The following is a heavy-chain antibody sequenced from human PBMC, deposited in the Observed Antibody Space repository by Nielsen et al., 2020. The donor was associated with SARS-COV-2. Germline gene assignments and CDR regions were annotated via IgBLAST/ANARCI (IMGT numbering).Heavy chain of an antibody. CDR2: IIPIFGTT. J-gene: IGHJ4*02. V-gene: IGHV1-69*13. D-gene: IGHD6-19*01. CDR3: ARDDLGSGWYRPVLYY. CDR1: GDTFSNYA. Sequence: SVKVSCKASGDTFSNYAISWVRQAPGQGLEWMGGIIPIFGTTNYAQKFQGRVTITADESTNTAYMQLSRLRSDDTAVYYCARDDLGSGWYRPVLYYWGQGTLVTVSS.